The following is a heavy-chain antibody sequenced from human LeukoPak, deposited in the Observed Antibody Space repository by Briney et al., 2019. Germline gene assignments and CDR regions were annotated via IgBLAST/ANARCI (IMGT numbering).Heavy chain of an antibody. CDR1: GFNFRSYY. Sequence: GSLGLSWAASGFNFRSYYMRWVRQAPGEGVGGVPSISGSSSFIYYVDSVKGRFTVSRDNAKNSLFLQMNSLSAEDAATYYCVRTGIQLSSPPGDYWGQGTLVTVSS. CDR2: ISGSSSFI. D-gene: IGHD1-1*01. CDR3: VRTGIQLSSPPGDY. V-gene: IGHV3-21*01. J-gene: IGHJ4*02.